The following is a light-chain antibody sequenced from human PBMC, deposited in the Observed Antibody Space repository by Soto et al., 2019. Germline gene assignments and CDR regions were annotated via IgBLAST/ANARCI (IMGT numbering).Light chain of an antibody. CDR3: QHYGRSPKT. Sequence: EIALTQFPCTLCLYPGERATLSCRASQSVSSSYLAWYQQKPGQAPRLLIYGASSRATGIPDRFSGSGSGTDFTLTISRLEPEDFAVYYCQHYGRSPKTFGQGTRLE. CDR2: GAS. V-gene: IGKV3-20*01. J-gene: IGKJ5*01. CDR1: QSVSSSY.